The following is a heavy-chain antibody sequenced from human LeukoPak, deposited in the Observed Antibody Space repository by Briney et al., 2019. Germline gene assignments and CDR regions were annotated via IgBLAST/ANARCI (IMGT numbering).Heavy chain of an antibody. V-gene: IGHV1-18*01. CDR1: GYTFTSYG. CDR3: ARDRTISAVAGILEGGY. J-gene: IGHJ4*02. Sequence: ASVKVSCKASGYTFTSYGISWVRQAPGQGLEWMGWISAYNGNTNYAQKLQGRVTMTTDTSTSTAYMELRSLRSDDTAVYYCARDRTISAVAGILEGGYWGQGTLVTVSS. CDR2: ISAYNGNT. D-gene: IGHD6-19*01.